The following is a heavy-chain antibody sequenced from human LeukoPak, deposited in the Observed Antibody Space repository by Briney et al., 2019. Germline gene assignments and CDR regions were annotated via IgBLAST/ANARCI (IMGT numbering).Heavy chain of an antibody. CDR1: GFTFSSYA. V-gene: IGHV3-21*01. D-gene: IGHD6-19*01. CDR3: ASLSSGWLGEYFDY. J-gene: IGHJ4*02. Sequence: GGSLRLSCAASGFTFSSYAMSWVRQAPGKGLEWVSSISSSSGCIYYADSVKGRFTISRDNSKNTLYLQMNSLRAEDTAVYYCASLSSGWLGEYFDYWGQGTLVTVSS. CDR2: ISSSSGCI.